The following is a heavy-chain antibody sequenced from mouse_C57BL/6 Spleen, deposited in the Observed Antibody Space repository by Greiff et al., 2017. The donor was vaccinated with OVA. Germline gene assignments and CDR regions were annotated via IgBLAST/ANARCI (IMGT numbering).Heavy chain of an antibody. D-gene: IGHD2-5*01. CDR1: GFTFSDYG. CDR2: ISSGSSTI. CDR3: ARTYYNNYGGAN. V-gene: IGHV5-17*01. Sequence: EVQLVESGGGLVKPGGSLKLSCAASGFTFSDYGMHWVRQAPEKGLEWVAYISSGSSTIYYADTVKGRFTLSRDNAKNTLFLQMTSLRSEDTAMYFCARTYYNNYGGANWGQGTTLTVSS. J-gene: IGHJ2*01.